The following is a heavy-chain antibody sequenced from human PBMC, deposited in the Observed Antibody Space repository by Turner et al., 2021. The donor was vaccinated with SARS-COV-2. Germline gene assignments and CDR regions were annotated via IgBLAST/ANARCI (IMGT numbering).Heavy chain of an antibody. CDR3: AHKVVVAIFDY. CDR2: SCWDDDE. Sequence: HITLKESCPILVKPLQTVTLTCTFSGFSLSTSGVGVGRIRQSPGKALEWLALSCWDDDERYGPSLKSRLTITKDTSKNQVILTMTNVDPVDTDTYYCAHKVVVAIFDYWGQGTLVTVSS. D-gene: IGHD2-15*01. CDR1: GFSLSTSGVG. J-gene: IGHJ4*02. V-gene: IGHV2-5*05.